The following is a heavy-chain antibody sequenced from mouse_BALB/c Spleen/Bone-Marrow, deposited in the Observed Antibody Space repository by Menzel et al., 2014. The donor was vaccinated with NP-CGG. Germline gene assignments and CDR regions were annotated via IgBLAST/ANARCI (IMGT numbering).Heavy chain of an antibody. V-gene: IGHV1-5*01. CDR1: GYTFSNYW. CDR3: TTLARNNFDY. CDR2: IYPGNSDT. Sequence: VQLQQSGTVLARPGAAVKMSCKASGYTFSNYWMHWVKQRPGQGLEWIGTIYPGNSDTTYNQKFKGKAKLTAVASTSTAYMELSSLTNEDSAVYYCTTLARNNFDYWGQGTTLTVSS. J-gene: IGHJ2*01.